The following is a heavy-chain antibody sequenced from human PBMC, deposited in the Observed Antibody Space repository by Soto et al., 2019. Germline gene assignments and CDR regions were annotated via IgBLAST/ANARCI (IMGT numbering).Heavy chain of an antibody. CDR1: GGSISSGGYS. Sequence: SETLSLTCAVSGGSISSGGYSWSWIRQPPGKGLEWIGYIYHSGSTYYSPSLKSRVTISVDRSKNQFSLKLSSVTAADTAVYYCARFNPVRNPNWFDPWGQGTLVTVSS. D-gene: IGHD3-16*01. CDR3: ARFNPVRNPNWFDP. J-gene: IGHJ5*02. V-gene: IGHV4-30-2*01. CDR2: IYHSGST.